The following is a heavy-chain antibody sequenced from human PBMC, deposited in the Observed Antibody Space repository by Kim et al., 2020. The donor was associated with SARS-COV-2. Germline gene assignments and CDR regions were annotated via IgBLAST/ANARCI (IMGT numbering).Heavy chain of an antibody. Sequence: YAQKCQGRVTITADESTSTAYMELSSLRSEDTAVYYCARAPILQRCWFDPWGQGTLVTVSS. CDR3: ARAPILQRCWFDP. V-gene: IGHV1-69*01. D-gene: IGHD2-15*01. J-gene: IGHJ5*02.